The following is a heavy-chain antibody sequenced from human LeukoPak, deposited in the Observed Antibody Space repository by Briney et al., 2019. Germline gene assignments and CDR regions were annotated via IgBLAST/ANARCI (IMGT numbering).Heavy chain of an antibody. Sequence: SETLSLTCTVSGGSISSGDYYWSWIRQPPGKGLEWIGYIYYSGSTYYNPSLKSRVTISVDTSKNQFSMKLSSVTAADTAVYYCARVYYDPLAAVGTGYFDYWGQGTLVTVSS. CDR1: GGSISSGDYY. V-gene: IGHV4-30-4*08. J-gene: IGHJ4*02. CDR3: ARVYYDPLAAVGTGYFDY. D-gene: IGHD6-13*01. CDR2: IYYSGST.